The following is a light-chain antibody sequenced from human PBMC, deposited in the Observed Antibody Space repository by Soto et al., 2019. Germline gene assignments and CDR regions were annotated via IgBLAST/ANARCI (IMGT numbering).Light chain of an antibody. CDR3: QQLRSYPST. CDR1: QDISSY. J-gene: IGKJ4*01. Sequence: IQVTQSPSSLSASVGDRVTITCRASQDISSYLAWYQQKPGKAPTLLIYAASTLQSGVPSRFSGSGFGTDFTRTISSLQAEDFASYYCQQLRSYPSTFGGGTKVDIK. V-gene: IGKV1-9*01. CDR2: AAS.